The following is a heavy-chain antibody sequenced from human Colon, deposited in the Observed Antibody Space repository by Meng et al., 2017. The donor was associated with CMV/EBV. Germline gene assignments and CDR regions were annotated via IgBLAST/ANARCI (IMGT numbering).Heavy chain of an antibody. V-gene: IGHV4-39*07. J-gene: IGHJ4*02. D-gene: IGHD6-13*01. Sequence: HLHLQDPGPGRGKLSETLSFTCTVSGGSISSRSYYWGWIRQPPGKGLEWIGSIYYSGSTYYNPSLKSRVTISVDTSKNQFSLKLSSVTAADTAVYYCARAAAAGEYYFDYWGQGTLVTVSS. CDR2: IYYSGST. CDR1: GGSISSRSYY. CDR3: ARAAAAGEYYFDY.